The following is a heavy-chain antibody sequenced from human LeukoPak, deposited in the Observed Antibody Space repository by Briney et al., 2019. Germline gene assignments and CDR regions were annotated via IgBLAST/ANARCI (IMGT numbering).Heavy chain of an antibody. CDR1: GFTFSSYG. CDR3: AKDQGILTMVRGVSG. V-gene: IGHV3-30*02. J-gene: IGHJ4*02. Sequence: AGGSLRLSCAASGFTFSSYGMHWVRQAPGKGLEWVAFIRYDGSNKYYADSVKGRFTISRDNSKNTLYLQMNSLRAEDMAVYYCAKDQGILTMVRGVSGWGQGTLVTVSS. CDR2: IRYDGSNK. D-gene: IGHD3-10*01.